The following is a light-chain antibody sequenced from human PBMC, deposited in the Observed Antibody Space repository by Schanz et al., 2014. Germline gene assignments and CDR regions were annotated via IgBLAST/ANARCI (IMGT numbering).Light chain of an antibody. CDR2: GAS. Sequence: EIVMTQSPATLSVSPGERATLSCRASQSVSDNLAWYQQKPGQAPRLLIYGASTRATGIPARFSGSGFGTEFTLTISSLQAEDVAVYYCQQYSSTPFAFGGGTRVEIK. V-gene: IGKV3-15*01. J-gene: IGKJ4*01. CDR1: QSVSDN. CDR3: QQYSSTPFA.